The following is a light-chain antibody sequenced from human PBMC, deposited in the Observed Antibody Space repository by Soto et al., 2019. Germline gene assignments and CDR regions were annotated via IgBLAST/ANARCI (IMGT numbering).Light chain of an antibody. CDR2: SDN. Sequence: QSVLTQPPSASGTPGQRVTISCSGSNSNIGTNSMNWYQQLPGTAPKLLIHSDNQRPSGVPDRFSGSKSGPSASLAISGLQSEDEADYYCAAWDGSLNGWVFGGGTQLTVL. J-gene: IGLJ3*02. CDR1: NSNIGTNS. CDR3: AAWDGSLNGWV. V-gene: IGLV1-44*01.